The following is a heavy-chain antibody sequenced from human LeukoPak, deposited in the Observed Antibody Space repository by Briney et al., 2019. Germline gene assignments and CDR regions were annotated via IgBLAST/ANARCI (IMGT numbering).Heavy chain of an antibody. Sequence: PGGSLRLSCAASGFTFSSYAMSWVRQAPGKGLEWVSAISGSGGSTYYADSVKGRFTISRDNSKNTLYLQMNSLRAEDTAVYYCAKDPCSSTSCYIVGWYFDLWGRGTLVTVSS. V-gene: IGHV3-23*01. CDR1: GFTFSSYA. CDR2: ISGSGGST. J-gene: IGHJ2*01. CDR3: AKDPCSSTSCYIVGWYFDL. D-gene: IGHD2-2*02.